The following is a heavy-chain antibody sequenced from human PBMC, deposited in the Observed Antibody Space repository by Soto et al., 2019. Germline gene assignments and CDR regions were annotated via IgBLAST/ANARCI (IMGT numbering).Heavy chain of an antibody. D-gene: IGHD2-2*01. J-gene: IGHJ5*02. V-gene: IGHV4-59*01. CDR3: ARGNLIGYCSSTSCPPEWLDP. Sequence: SETLSLTCTVSGGSISSYYWSWIRQPPGKGLEWIGYIYYSGSTNYNPSLKSRVTISVDTSKNQFSLKLSSVTAADTAVYYCARGNLIGYCSSTSCPPEWLDPWGQGTLVTVYS. CDR1: GGSISSYY. CDR2: IYYSGST.